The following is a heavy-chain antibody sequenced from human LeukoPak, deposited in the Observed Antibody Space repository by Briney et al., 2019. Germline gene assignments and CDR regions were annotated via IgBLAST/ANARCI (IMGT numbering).Heavy chain of an antibody. CDR1: GFTFSSYE. D-gene: IGHD4-17*01. V-gene: IGHV3-48*03. Sequence: GGSLRLSRAASGFTFSSYEMNWVRQAPGKGLEWVSYISSSGSSIYYADSVKGRFTISRDNAKNSLYLQMNSLRAEDTAIYYCARDENGDFSFDYWGQGTLVTVSS. J-gene: IGHJ4*02. CDR3: ARDENGDFSFDY. CDR2: ISSSGSSI.